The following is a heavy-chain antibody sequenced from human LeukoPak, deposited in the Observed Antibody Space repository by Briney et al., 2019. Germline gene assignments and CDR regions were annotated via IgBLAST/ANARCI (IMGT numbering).Heavy chain of an antibody. CDR3: ARGQGDYGGNWFDP. V-gene: IGHV3-53*01. Sequence: GGSLRLSCAVSGFTFSSNYMSWVRQAPGKGLEGVSVIYSGGSTYYSASVHGPFTISRDNSKNTLYLQMNSLRAEDTAVYYCARGQGDYGGNWFDPWGQGTLVTVSS. CDR1: GFTFSSNY. D-gene: IGHD4-17*01. CDR2: IYSGGST. J-gene: IGHJ5*02.